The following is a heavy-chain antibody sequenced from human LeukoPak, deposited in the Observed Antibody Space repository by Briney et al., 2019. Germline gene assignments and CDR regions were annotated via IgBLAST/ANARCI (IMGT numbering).Heavy chain of an antibody. CDR1: GFTFGDYA. CDR2: IRSKAYGGTT. J-gene: IGHJ5*02. V-gene: IGHV3-49*04. D-gene: IGHD6-13*01. CDR3: AKDLVRYSSSNGWFDP. Sequence: GGSLRLSCTASGFTFGDYAMSWVRQAPGKGLEWVGFIRSKAYGGTTEYAASVKGRFTISRDDSKSIAYLQMNSLRAEDTAVYYCAKDLVRYSSSNGWFDPWGQGTLVTVSS.